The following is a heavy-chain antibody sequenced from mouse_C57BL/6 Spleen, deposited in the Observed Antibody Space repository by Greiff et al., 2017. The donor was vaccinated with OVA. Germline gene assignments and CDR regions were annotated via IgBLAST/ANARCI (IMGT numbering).Heavy chain of an antibody. J-gene: IGHJ1*03. D-gene: IGHD1-1*01. V-gene: IGHV7-3*01. CDR3: ARYGSSRDWYFDV. CDR2: IRNKANGYTT. Sequence: DVHLVESGGGLVQPGGSLSLSCAASGFTFTDYYMSWVRQPPGKALEWLGFIRNKANGYTTEYSASVKGRFTISRDNSQSILYLQMNALRAEDSATYYGARYGSSRDWYFDVWGTGTTVTVAS. CDR1: GFTFTDYY.